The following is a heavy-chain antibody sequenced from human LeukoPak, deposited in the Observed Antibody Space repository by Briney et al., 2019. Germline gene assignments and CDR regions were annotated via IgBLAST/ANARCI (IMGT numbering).Heavy chain of an antibody. CDR1: GFTFSGSA. J-gene: IGHJ3*02. D-gene: IGHD3-3*01. V-gene: IGHV3-30*02. CDR2: IRYDGSNK. CDR3: ARGRVLRFLEWPNDAFDI. Sequence: GGSLRLSCAASGFTFSGSAMHWVRQAPGKGLEWVAFIRYDGSNKYYADSVKGRFTISRDNSKNTLYLQMNSLRAEDTAVYYCARGRVLRFLEWPNDAFDIWGQGTMVTVSS.